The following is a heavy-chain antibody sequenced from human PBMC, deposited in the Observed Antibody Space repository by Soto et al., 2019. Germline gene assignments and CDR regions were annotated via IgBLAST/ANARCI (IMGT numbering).Heavy chain of an antibody. V-gene: IGHV1-18*01. Sequence: ASVKVSWKASGYTFTSYGISWVRQAPGQGLEWMGWISAYNGNANYAQNLQGRVTMTTDTSTSTAYMELRSLRSDDTAVYYCARYGDGSYSYFQHSGPGTLVSGS. CDR3: ARYGDGSYSYFQH. CDR2: ISAYNGNA. J-gene: IGHJ1*01. CDR1: GYTFTSYG. D-gene: IGHD1-26*01.